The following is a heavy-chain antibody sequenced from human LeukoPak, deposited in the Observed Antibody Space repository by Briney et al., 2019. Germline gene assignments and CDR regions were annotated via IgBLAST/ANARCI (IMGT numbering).Heavy chain of an antibody. V-gene: IGHV1-46*03. Sequence: GASVKVSCKASGYTFTTYYMHWVRQAPGQGLQWMGIINPSGGSTSYAQKLQGRVTMTRDTSTSTVYMELSSLRSDDTAIYYCARSVKMPTIVHWGQGTLVTVSS. CDR2: INPSGGST. D-gene: IGHD5-24*01. CDR3: ARSVKMPTIVH. CDR1: GYTFTTYY. J-gene: IGHJ4*02.